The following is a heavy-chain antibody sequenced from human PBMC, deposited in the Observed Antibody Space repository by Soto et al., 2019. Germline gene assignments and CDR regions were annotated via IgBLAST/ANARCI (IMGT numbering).Heavy chain of an antibody. J-gene: IGHJ6*02. V-gene: IGHV4-39*01. CDR2: IYYSGST. D-gene: IGHD1-20*01. Sequence: LTCTVSGGSISSSSYYWGWIRQPPGKGLEWIGSIYYSGSTYYNPSLKSRVTISVDTSKNQFSLKLSSVTAADTAVYYCARLTGTYYYGMDVWGQGTTVTVSS. CDR3: ARLTGTYYYGMDV. CDR1: GGSISSSSYY.